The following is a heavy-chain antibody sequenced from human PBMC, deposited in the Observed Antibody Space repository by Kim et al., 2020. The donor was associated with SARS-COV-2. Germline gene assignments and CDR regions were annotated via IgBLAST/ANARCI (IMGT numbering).Heavy chain of an antibody. CDR2: IKSKTDGGTT. J-gene: IGHJ3*02. CDR1: GFTFTNDW. V-gene: IGHV3-15*01. Sequence: GGSLRLSCAASGFTFTNDWMNWVRQAPGKGLEWVCCIKSKTDGGTTDYVAPVKGRSTISREDSTNTLFLQMNSLKTEDTAVYFCTAEAFIWFGQLYSLADAFDIWGQGTMVTVSS. D-gene: IGHD3-10*01. CDR3: TAEAFIWFGQLYSLADAFDI.